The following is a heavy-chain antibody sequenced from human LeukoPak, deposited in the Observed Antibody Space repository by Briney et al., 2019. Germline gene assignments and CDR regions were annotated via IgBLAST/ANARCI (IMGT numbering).Heavy chain of an antibody. D-gene: IGHD3-10*01. V-gene: IGHV1-2*04. J-gene: IGHJ4*02. CDR3: ARDLFRHGSGSYGVFRDY. CDR1: GYTFTSYG. Sequence: ASVKVFCKASGYTFTSYGISWVRQAPGQGLEWMGWINPNSGGTNYAQKFQGWVTMTRDTSISTAYMELSRLRSDDTAVYYCARDLFRHGSGSYGVFRDYWGQGTLVTVSS. CDR2: INPNSGGT.